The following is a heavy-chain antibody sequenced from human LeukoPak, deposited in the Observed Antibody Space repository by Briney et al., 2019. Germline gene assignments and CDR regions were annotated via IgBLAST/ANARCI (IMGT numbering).Heavy chain of an antibody. CDR1: GVSISSHY. V-gene: IGHV4-59*11. J-gene: IGHJ6*03. D-gene: IGHD4-11*01. Sequence: SETLSLTCTVSGVSISSHYWSWIRQPPGKGLEWIGYIYYSGSTNYNPSLKSRVTISVDTSKNQFSLKLSSVTAADTAVYYCARIMTTVTTEPGYYYYYYYMDVWGKGTTVTVSS. CDR2: IYYSGST. CDR3: ARIMTTVTTEPGYYYYYYYMDV.